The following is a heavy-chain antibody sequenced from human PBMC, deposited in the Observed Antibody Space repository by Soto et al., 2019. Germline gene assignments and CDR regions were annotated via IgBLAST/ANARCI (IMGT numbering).Heavy chain of an antibody. J-gene: IGHJ6*02. CDR1: GGTFSSYA. CDR2: IIPIFGTA. D-gene: IGHD3-3*01. V-gene: IGHV1-69*13. Sequence: SVKVSCKASGGTFSSYAISWVRQAPGQGLEWMGGIIPIFGTANYAQKFQGRVTITADESTSTAYMELSSLRSEDTAVYYCARDQSDFWTGYSSEYYYYGMDVWGQGTAVTVSS. CDR3: ARDQSDFWTGYSSEYYYYGMDV.